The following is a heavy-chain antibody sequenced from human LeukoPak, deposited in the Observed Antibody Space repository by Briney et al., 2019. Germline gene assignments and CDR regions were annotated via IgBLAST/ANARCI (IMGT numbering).Heavy chain of an antibody. J-gene: IGHJ4*02. CDR1: GFTFSSYA. V-gene: IGHV3-23*01. CDR3: AKGGYYYGSSGYYQTDY. D-gene: IGHD3-22*01. CDR2: ISDSGGST. Sequence: GGSLRLSCAVSGFTFSSYAMSWVRQAPGKGLEWVSAISDSGGSTYYADSVKGRFTISRDNPKNTLYLQVNGVSAEHTRVYFCAKGGYYYGSSGYYQTDYWGQGTLVTVSS.